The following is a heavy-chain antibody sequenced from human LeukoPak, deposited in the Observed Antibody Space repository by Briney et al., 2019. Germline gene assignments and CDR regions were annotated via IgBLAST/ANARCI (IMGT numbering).Heavy chain of an antibody. CDR2: ISSSSSYI. D-gene: IGHD5-18*01. CDR1: GFTFSSYS. J-gene: IGHJ4*02. V-gene: IGHV3-21*01. Sequence: GGSLRLSCAASGFTFSSYSMNWVRQAPGKGLEWVSSISSSSSYIYYADSVKGRFTISRDNAKNSLYLQMNSLRAEDTAVYYCARGGYSYASGVDYWGQGILVTVSS. CDR3: ARGGYSYASGVDY.